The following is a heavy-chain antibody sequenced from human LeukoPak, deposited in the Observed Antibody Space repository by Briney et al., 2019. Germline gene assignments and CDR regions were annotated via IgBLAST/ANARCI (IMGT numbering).Heavy chain of an antibody. D-gene: IGHD1-26*01. CDR2: ISAYNGNT. CDR3: ASSPLSSGSYLDYFDY. V-gene: IGHV1-18*04. J-gene: IGHJ4*02. CDR1: GYTFTGYY. Sequence: ASVKVSCKASGYTFTGYYMHWVRQAPGQGLEWMGWISAYNGNTNYAQKLQGRVTMTTDTSTSTAYMELRSLRSDDTAVYYCASSPLSSGSYLDYFDYWGQGTLVTVSS.